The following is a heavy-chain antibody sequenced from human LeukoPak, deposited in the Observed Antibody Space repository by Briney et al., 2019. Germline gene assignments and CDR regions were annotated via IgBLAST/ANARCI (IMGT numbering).Heavy chain of an antibody. D-gene: IGHD6-19*01. J-gene: IGHJ4*02. CDR2: ISPNSGGT. CDR3: ARSSSGWYYYFDY. CDR1: GGTFSSYA. Sequence: ASVKVSCKASGGTFSSYAISWVRQAPGQGLEWMGWISPNSGGTNYAQKFQGRVTMTRDTSISTAYMELSRLRSDDTAVYYCARSSSGWYYYFDYWGQGTLVTVSS. V-gene: IGHV1-2*02.